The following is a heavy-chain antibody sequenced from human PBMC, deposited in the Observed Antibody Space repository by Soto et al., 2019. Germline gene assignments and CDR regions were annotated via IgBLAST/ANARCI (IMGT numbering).Heavy chain of an antibody. Sequence: GGSLRLSCAASGFTFSSYWMHWVRQAPGKGLVWVSRINSDGSSTSYADSVKGRFTISRDNAKNTLYLQMNSLRAEDTAVYYCARVGQTYYDFWSGYYTQGHYGMDVWGQGTTVTVSS. J-gene: IGHJ6*02. CDR1: GFTFSSYW. CDR3: ARVGQTYYDFWSGYYTQGHYGMDV. V-gene: IGHV3-74*01. CDR2: INSDGSST. D-gene: IGHD3-3*01.